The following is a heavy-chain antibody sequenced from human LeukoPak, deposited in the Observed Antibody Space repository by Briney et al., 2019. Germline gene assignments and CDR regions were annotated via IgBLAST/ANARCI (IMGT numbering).Heavy chain of an antibody. CDR1: GGSFSGYY. J-gene: IGHJ4*02. V-gene: IGHV4-34*01. CDR2: INHSGST. Sequence: SETLSLTCAVYGGSFSGYYWSWILQPPGEGLEWIGEINHSGSTNYNPSLKSRVTISVDTSKNQFSLKLSSVTAADTAVYYCARGLRYYYDSSGYSDYWGQGTLVTVSS. CDR3: ARGLRYYYDSSGYSDY. D-gene: IGHD3-22*01.